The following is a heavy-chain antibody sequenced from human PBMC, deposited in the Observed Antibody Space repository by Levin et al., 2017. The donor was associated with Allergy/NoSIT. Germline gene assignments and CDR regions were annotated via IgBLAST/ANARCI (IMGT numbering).Heavy chain of an antibody. Sequence: ASVKVSCKTSGYTFTSHSINWVRQAPGQGLEWIGWINTHTGIPTNAQGVTGRFVFFLDTSASTAYLQINDLKPEDTAVYFCARETLVAGAVNSHYYVGFDVWGQGTTVTVSS. CDR3: ARETLVAGAVNSHYYVGFDV. CDR1: GYTFTSHS. CDR2: INTHTGIP. J-gene: IGHJ6*02. V-gene: IGHV7-4-1*02. D-gene: IGHD1-26*01.